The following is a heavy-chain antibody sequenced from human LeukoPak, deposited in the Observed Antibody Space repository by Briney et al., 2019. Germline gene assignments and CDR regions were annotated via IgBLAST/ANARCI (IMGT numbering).Heavy chain of an antibody. J-gene: IGHJ3*02. Sequence: SETLSLTCAVYGGSFSGYYWSWIRQPPGKGLEWIGEINHSGSTNYNPSLKSRVTISVDTSKNQFSLKLSSVTAADTAVYYCARDPGPPNYDFWGGYYNGNAFDIWGQGTMVTVSS. CDR1: GGSFSGYY. V-gene: IGHV4-34*01. CDR3: ARDPGPPNYDFWGGYYNGNAFDI. CDR2: INHSGST. D-gene: IGHD3-3*01.